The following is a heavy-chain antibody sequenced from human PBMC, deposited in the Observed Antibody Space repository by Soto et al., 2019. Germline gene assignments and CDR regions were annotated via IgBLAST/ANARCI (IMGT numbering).Heavy chain of an antibody. D-gene: IGHD5-18*01. CDR1: GFTFSSYG. V-gene: IGHV3-33*01. CDR2: IWYDGSNK. J-gene: IGHJ6*02. Sequence: GGSLRLSCAASGFTFSSYGMHWVRQAPGKGLEWVAVIWYDGSNKYYADSVKGRFTISRDNSKNTLYLQMNSLRAEDTAVYYCASGGYSYGYRYYYYGMDVWGQGATVTVYS. CDR3: ASGGYSYGYRYYYYGMDV.